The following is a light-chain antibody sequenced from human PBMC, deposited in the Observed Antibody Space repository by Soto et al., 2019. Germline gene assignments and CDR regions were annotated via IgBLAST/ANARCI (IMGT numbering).Light chain of an antibody. V-gene: IGKV3D-15*01. CDR2: GAS. J-gene: IGKJ1*01. CDR1: QSVRSR. Sequence: EIVLTQSPDTLSLSPGERATLSCRASQSVRSRSLAWYQHNPGQAPRLLMYGASSRATGIPDRFSGSGSGTEFTLTISSLQSEDFAVYSCQQYNNWPLTLGQGTKV. CDR3: QQYNNWPLT.